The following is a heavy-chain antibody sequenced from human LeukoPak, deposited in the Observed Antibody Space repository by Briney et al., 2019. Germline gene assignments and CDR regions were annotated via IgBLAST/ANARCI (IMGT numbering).Heavy chain of an antibody. CDR2: ISSDSKNE. V-gene: IGHV3-30*04. CDR1: GFTFNTYP. D-gene: IGHD6-19*01. J-gene: IGHJ4*02. CDR3: ARGGSGWYFDN. Sequence: GRPLRLSCAASGFTFNTYPIHWVRQAPGKGLEGVTVISSDSKNEYYADSVKGRFTISRDNSKNTLYLQMNSLRPEDTAVYYCARGGSGWYFDNWGQGTLVTVSS.